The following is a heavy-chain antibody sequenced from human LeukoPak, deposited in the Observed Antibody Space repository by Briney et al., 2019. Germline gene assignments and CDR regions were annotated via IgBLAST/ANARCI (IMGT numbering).Heavy chain of an antibody. D-gene: IGHD2-2*01. Sequence: SETLSLTCTVSGGSFSNYYWTWIRQPAGKGLEWIGRIYISGTTNYNPSLKSRVTMSVDTSKNQFSLKLSSVTAADTAVYYCARDRYLEYFDSWGQGILVTVSS. V-gene: IGHV4-4*07. CDR3: ARDRYLEYFDS. CDR2: IYISGTT. J-gene: IGHJ4*02. CDR1: GGSFSNYY.